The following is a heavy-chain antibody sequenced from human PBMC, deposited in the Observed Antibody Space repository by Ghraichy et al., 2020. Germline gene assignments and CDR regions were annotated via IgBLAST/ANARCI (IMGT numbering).Heavy chain of an antibody. CDR1: GGSISSSSYY. D-gene: IGHD3-3*01. Sequence: SETLSLTCTVSGGSISSSSYYWGWIRQPPGKGLEWIGSIYYSGSTYYNPALKRRVTISVDTSKNQFSLKLSSVTAADTAVYCCAWGNDPRYYDFWTCFDYWGQGTLVTVSS. CDR3: AWGNDPRYYDFWTCFDY. J-gene: IGHJ4*02. V-gene: IGHV4-39*01. CDR2: IYYSGST.